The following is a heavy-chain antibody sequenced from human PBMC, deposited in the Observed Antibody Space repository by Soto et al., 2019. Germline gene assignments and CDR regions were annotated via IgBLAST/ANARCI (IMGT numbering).Heavy chain of an antibody. Sequence: PGGSLRLSCAASGFTFSSYSMNWVRQAPGKGLEWVSSISSSSSYIYYADSVKGRFTISRDNAKNSLYLQMNSLRAEDTAVYYCARHMFSTSSSFDYWGQGTLVTVSS. V-gene: IGHV3-21*01. CDR2: ISSSSSYI. D-gene: IGHD2-2*01. CDR3: ARHMFSTSSSFDY. J-gene: IGHJ4*02. CDR1: GFTFSSYS.